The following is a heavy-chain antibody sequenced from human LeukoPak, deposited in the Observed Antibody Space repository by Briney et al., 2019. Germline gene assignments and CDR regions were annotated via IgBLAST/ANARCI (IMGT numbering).Heavy chain of an antibody. V-gene: IGHV3-23*01. CDR2: ISSSGTST. Sequence: GGSLRLSCAASGFTFSSYAMSCVRQAPGKGLEWVSGISSSGTSTYYADFVKGRITISRDNSKNTLYVQMNSLRAEDTAVYYCAKGLGDSCYSALDYWGRGTLVTVSS. CDR3: AKGLGDSCYSALDY. CDR1: GFTFSSYA. D-gene: IGHD2-15*01. J-gene: IGHJ4*02.